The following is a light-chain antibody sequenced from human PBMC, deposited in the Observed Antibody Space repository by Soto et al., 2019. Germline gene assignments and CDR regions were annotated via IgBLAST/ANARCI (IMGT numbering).Light chain of an antibody. CDR1: QSVSTNC. Sequence: EIVLTQSPGTLSLSPGERATLSCRASQSVSTNCLAWYQQNPGQAPRLLIYATSSRATGIPDRFSGSGSGTDFILTISRLEPDDFAFYYCQQYDTSPYTFGQGTKLEIK. V-gene: IGKV3-20*01. J-gene: IGKJ2*01. CDR2: ATS. CDR3: QQYDTSPYT.